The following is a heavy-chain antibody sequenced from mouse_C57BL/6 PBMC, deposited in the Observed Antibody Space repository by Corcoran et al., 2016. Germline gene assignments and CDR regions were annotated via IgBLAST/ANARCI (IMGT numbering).Heavy chain of an antibody. CDR2: IYPGSGNT. Sequence: QVQLQQSGPELVKPGASVKISCKASGYSFTSYYIHWVKQRPGQGLEWIGWIYPGSGNTKYNEKFKGKATLTADTSSSTAYMQLSSLTSEDSAVYYCARSDGYPYAMDYWGQGTSVTVSS. CDR3: ARSDGYPYAMDY. J-gene: IGHJ4*01. CDR1: GYSFTSYY. V-gene: IGHV1-66*01. D-gene: IGHD2-3*01.